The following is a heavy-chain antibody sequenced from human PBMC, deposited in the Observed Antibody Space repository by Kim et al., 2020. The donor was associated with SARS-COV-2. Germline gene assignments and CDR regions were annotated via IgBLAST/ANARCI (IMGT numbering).Heavy chain of an antibody. CDR3: ARGGSGAAGFDY. D-gene: IGHD3-16*01. V-gene: IGHV1-18*01. Sequence: NYAQKSQGRDTMTPDTTTSTAYMGLRSLRSDDTAVYYCARGGSGAAGFDYWGQGTLVTVSS. J-gene: IGHJ4*02.